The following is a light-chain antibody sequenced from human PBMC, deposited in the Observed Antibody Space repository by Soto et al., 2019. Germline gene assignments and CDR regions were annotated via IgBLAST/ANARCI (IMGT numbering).Light chain of an antibody. CDR1: QSVSSY. CDR2: DAS. CDR3: QRRSNWPPVYT. Sequence: EIVLTQSPATLSLSPGERATLSCRASQSVSSYLAWYQQKPGQAPRLLIYDASNRATGIPARFSGSGSGTDFTLTISSLEPEDFAVDYCQRRSNWPPVYTFGQGTKLDIK. V-gene: IGKV3-11*01. J-gene: IGKJ2*01.